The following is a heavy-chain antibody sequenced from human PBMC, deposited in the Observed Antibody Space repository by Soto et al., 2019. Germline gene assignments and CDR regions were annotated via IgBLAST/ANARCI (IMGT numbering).Heavy chain of an antibody. V-gene: IGHV4-59*11. Sequence: SETLSLTCTVSGASINTHYWSWIRQPPGKGLEWIGQVFYSGSTNYNPSLKSRVTISIDTSTKQFSLKLTSVTAADTAVYYCASCFMVSVDLFDYWGQGTWGIVSS. J-gene: IGHJ4*02. CDR3: ASCFMVSVDLFDY. CDR1: GASINTHY. D-gene: IGHD3-10*01. CDR2: VFYSGST.